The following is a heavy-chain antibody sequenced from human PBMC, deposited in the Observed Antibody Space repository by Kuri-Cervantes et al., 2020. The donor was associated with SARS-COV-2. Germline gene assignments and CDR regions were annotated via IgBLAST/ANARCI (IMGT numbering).Heavy chain of an antibody. CDR2: INHSGST. V-gene: IGHV4-39*07. J-gene: IGHJ4*02. Sequence: SETLSLTCTVSGGSVSSSSYYWGWIRQPPGKGLEWIGEINHSGSTNYNPSLKSRVTISVDTSKSQFSLKLSSVTASDTAVYYCARRSYGRFDYWGQGALVTVSS. D-gene: IGHD5-18*01. CDR1: GGSVSSSSYY. CDR3: ARRSYGRFDY.